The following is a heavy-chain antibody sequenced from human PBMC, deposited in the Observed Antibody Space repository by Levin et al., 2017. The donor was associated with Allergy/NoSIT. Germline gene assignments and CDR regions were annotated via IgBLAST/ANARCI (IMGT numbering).Heavy chain of an antibody. V-gene: IGHV1-2*04. J-gene: IGHJ3*02. CDR3: ARAYLEGYSSSWYAFDI. D-gene: IGHD6-13*01. CDR1: GYTFTGYY. CDR2: INPNSGGT. Sequence: ASVKVSCKASGYTFTGYYMHWVRQAPGQGLEWMGWINPNSGGTNYAQKFQGWVTMTRDTSISTAYMELSRLRSDDTAVYYCARAYLEGYSSSWYAFDIWGQGTMVTVSS.